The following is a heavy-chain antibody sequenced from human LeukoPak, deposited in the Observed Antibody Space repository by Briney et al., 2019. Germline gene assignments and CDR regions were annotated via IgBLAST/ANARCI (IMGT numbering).Heavy chain of an antibody. CDR2: ICYREST. CDR3: ARRVITFGGVVVTYFDY. CDR1: GVSISSYY. J-gene: IGHJ4*02. D-gene: IGHD3-16*02. V-gene: IGHV4-59*08. Sequence: SETLSLTCTVSGVSISSYYWSWLRQPPGKGLEWIGYICYRESTNYNPSLKSRVTISVDTSKNQFSLKLSSVTAADTAVYYCARRVITFGGVVVTYFDYWGQGTLVTVSS.